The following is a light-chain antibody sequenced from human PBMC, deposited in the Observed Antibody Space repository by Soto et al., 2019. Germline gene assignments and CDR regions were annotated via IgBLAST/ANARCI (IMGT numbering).Light chain of an antibody. J-gene: IGKJ4*01. CDR1: QSVSSSY. Sequence: EIVLTQSPATLSLSPGERATLSCRASQSVSSSYLAWYQQKPGQTPRLLIYDASTRATDIPARFSGSGSGTDFTLTISSLLSEDFAVYYCHQYYKWPLTFGGGTKVDIK. CDR2: DAS. CDR3: HQYYKWPLT. V-gene: IGKV3D-7*01.